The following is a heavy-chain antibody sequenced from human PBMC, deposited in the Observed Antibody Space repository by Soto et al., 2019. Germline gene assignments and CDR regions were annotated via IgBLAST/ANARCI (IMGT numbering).Heavy chain of an antibody. V-gene: IGHV4-39*01. Sequence: QLQESGPGLVKPSETLSLTCTVSGGSISSSSYYWGWIRQPPGKGLEWIGSIYYSGSTYYNPSLKSRVTISVDTSKNQFSLKLSSVTAADTAVYYCARQVPITIFGVAPTTYFDYWGQGTLVTVSS. CDR1: GGSISSSSYY. D-gene: IGHD3-3*01. CDR3: ARQVPITIFGVAPTTYFDY. J-gene: IGHJ4*02. CDR2: IYYSGST.